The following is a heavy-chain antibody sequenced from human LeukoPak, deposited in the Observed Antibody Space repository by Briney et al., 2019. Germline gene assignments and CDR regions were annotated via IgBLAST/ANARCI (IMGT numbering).Heavy chain of an antibody. CDR2: TYYRSKWYS. J-gene: IGHJ5*01. V-gene: IGHV6-1*01. Sequence: PSQTLSLTCAISGDSVSSTSAAWNWIRPSPSRGLEWLGRTYYRSKWYSDYAVSVRGRITVNPDTSTNQFSLQLNSVTPEDTAVYYCARYTSSWFFDSWGLGTLVTVSS. D-gene: IGHD6-13*01. CDR1: GDSVSSTSAA. CDR3: ARYTSSWFFDS.